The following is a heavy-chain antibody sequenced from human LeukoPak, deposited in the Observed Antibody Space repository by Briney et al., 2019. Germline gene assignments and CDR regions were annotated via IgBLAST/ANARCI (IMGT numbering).Heavy chain of an antibody. V-gene: IGHV3-30*18. Sequence: GRSLRLSCAASGFTFRSYGMHWVRQAPGKGLEWVAVISNDGSNKYYADSVKGRFTVSRDNSKNTVYLEMASLRGEDTAVYYCAKDPVAMAANSYYGMDVWGQGTTVAVSS. D-gene: IGHD6-19*01. J-gene: IGHJ6*02. CDR3: AKDPVAMAANSYYGMDV. CDR1: GFTFRSYG. CDR2: ISNDGSNK.